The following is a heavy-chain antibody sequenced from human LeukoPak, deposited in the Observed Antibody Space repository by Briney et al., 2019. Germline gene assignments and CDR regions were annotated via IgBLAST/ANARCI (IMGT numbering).Heavy chain of an antibody. D-gene: IGHD5-24*01. CDR3: ARRRDGYNYAFDI. CDR1: GYSFTSYR. Sequence: GESLKISCKGSGYSFTSYRVAWVRQMPGKGLEWLGIIYPGASDTRYSPSFQGQVTISADKSITTAYLQWSSLKASDTAMYYCARRRDGYNYAFDIWGQGTMVTVSS. CDR2: IYPGASDT. J-gene: IGHJ3*02. V-gene: IGHV5-51*01.